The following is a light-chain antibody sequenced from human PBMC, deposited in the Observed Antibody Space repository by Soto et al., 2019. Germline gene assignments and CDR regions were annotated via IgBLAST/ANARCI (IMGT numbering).Light chain of an antibody. CDR1: QTVGSN. CDR2: GAS. CDR3: QQYNTRPPT. J-gene: IGKJ1*01. V-gene: IGKV3-15*01. Sequence: EVVLTQSPATLSVSPGERATLSCRASQTVGSNLAWYQHKPGQAPRLLISGASTRATGVPARFGGSGSGTEFALTITGLQSEDFTVYFCQQYNTRPPTFGQGTKVDIK.